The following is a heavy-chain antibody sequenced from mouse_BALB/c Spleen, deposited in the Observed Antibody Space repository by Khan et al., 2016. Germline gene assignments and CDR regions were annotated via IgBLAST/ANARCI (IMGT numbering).Heavy chain of an antibody. Sequence: EVQLQESGGGLVQPGGSLKLSCAASGFDFSRYWMSWVRQAPGKGLEWIGEINPDSSTINYTPSLKDKFIISRDNTKNTLYLQMSKVRSEDTALYYCARLYYYGSSDYWGQGTTLTVSS. CDR3: ARLYYYGSSDY. D-gene: IGHD1-1*01. V-gene: IGHV4-1*02. J-gene: IGHJ2*01. CDR2: INPDSSTI. CDR1: GFDFSRYW.